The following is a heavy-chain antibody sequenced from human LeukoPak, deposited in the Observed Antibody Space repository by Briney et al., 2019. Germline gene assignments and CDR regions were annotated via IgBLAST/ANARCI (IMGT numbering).Heavy chain of an antibody. CDR3: AKVTAMAHFDY. CDR2: IGALGGST. CDR1: GFTFSRFA. J-gene: IGHJ4*02. V-gene: IGHV3-23*01. D-gene: IGHD5-18*01. Sequence: PGGSLRLSCEASGFTFSRFAMTWVRQAPGKGLEWVSTIGALGGSTNYAASVKGRFTISRDNSKDTLYLQMNNLRAEDTAVYYCAKVTAMAHFDYWGQGTLVTVSS.